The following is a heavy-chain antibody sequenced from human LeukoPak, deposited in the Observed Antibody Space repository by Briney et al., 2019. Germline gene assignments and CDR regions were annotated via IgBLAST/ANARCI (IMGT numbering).Heavy chain of an antibody. V-gene: IGHV4-34*01. D-gene: IGHD6-19*01. CDR2: INHRGST. CDR1: GGSLSGFY. Sequence: SETLSLTCAVYGGSLSGFYWSWIRQPPGKGLEWIGEINHRGSTNYNPSLKSRVTISVDTSKNQFSLKLSSVTAADTAVYYCARETVAGGEEEFDYWGQGTLVTVSS. CDR3: ARETVAGGEEEFDY. J-gene: IGHJ4*02.